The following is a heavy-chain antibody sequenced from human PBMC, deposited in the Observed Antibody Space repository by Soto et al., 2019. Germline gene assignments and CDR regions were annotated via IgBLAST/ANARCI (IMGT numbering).Heavy chain of an antibody. Sequence: SGPTLVNPTETLTLTCTVSGFSLSNARMGVSWIRQPPGKALEWLAHIFSNDEKSYRTSLKSRLTISKETSKSQVVLTMTNMDPVDTAVYYCARESRTWVDGIIGPGDYWGQGTLVTVSS. V-gene: IGHV2-26*01. CDR1: GFSLSNARMG. CDR2: IFSNDEK. D-gene: IGHD3-16*01. J-gene: IGHJ4*02. CDR3: ARESRTWVDGIIGPGDY.